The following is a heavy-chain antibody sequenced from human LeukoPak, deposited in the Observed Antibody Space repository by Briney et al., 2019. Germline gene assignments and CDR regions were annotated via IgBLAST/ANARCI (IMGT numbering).Heavy chain of an antibody. V-gene: IGHV4-4*07. Sequence: SETLSLTWTVSGGSISSYYWSWIRQPAGKGLEWIGRIYTSGSTNYNPSLKSRVTMSVDTSKNQFSLKLSSVTAADTAVYYCARDYYDSSGYYLDYWGQGTLVTVSS. D-gene: IGHD3-22*01. J-gene: IGHJ4*02. CDR3: ARDYYDSSGYYLDY. CDR2: IYTSGST. CDR1: GGSISSYY.